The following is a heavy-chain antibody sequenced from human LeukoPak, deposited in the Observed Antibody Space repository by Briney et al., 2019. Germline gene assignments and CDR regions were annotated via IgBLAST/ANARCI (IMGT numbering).Heavy chain of an antibody. Sequence: ASVTVSCKASGYTFTSYGISWVRQAPGQGLEWMGWISAYNGNTNYAQKLQGRVTMTTDTSTSTAYMELRSLRSDDTAVYYCAREAQAGSYSLYYFDYWGQGTLVTVSS. V-gene: IGHV1-18*01. CDR2: ISAYNGNT. J-gene: IGHJ4*02. CDR1: GYTFTSYG. CDR3: AREAQAGSYSLYYFDY. D-gene: IGHD3-10*01.